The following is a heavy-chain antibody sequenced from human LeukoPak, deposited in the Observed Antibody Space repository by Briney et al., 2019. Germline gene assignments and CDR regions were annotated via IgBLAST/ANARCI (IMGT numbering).Heavy chain of an antibody. V-gene: IGHV3-69-1*01. D-gene: IGHD5-12*01. Sequence: GGSLRLSCAASGFTFSSHLMHWVRQAPGKGLEWVSSISSSSYIYYADSVKGRFTISRDNAKNSLYLQMNSLRAEDTAVYYCARGGGGYGSWGQGTLVTVSS. CDR1: GFTFSSHL. CDR2: ISSSSYI. J-gene: IGHJ5*02. CDR3: ARGGGGYGS.